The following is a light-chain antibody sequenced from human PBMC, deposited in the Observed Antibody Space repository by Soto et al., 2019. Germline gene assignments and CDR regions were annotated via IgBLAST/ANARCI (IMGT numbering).Light chain of an antibody. Sequence: QAVLTQPASVSGSPGQSITISCTGTSSDVGGYNSVSWYQQHPGKAPKLMIYDVSNRPSGVSNRFSGSKSGNTASLTISGLQAEDEADYYCSSYTSSSTYVFATGTRSPS. J-gene: IGLJ1*01. CDR1: SSDVGGYNS. CDR2: DVS. CDR3: SSYTSSSTYV. V-gene: IGLV2-14*01.